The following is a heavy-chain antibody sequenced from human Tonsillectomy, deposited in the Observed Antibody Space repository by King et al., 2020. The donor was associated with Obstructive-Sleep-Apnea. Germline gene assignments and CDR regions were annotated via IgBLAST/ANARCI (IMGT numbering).Heavy chain of an antibody. J-gene: IGHJ6*02. CDR1: GFTFRSYW. CDR3: ARGVIGTTGPGKDV. D-gene: IGHD1-20*01. Sequence: VQLVESGGGLVQPGGSLRLSCAASGFTFRSYWMHWVRQAPGKGLMWVSRINSDGSSTSYADYVKGRFTISRDNAKNTLHLQMNSLRAEDTAVYYCARGVIGTTGPGKDVWGQGTTVTVSS. CDR2: INSDGSST. V-gene: IGHV3-74*01.